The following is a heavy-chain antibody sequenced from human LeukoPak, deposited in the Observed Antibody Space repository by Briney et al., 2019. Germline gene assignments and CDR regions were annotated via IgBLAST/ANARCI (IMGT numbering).Heavy chain of an antibody. CDR3: ARVGEYYDFDY. V-gene: IGHV4-30-2*01. Sequence: PSQTLSLTCTVSGGSISSGGYYWSWIRQPPGKGLEWIGYIYHSGSTYYNPSLKSRVTISVDRSKNQFSLKLSSVTAADTAVYYCARVGEYYDFDYWGQGTLVTVSS. CDR2: IYHSGST. CDR1: GGSISSGGYY. J-gene: IGHJ4*02. D-gene: IGHD3-16*01.